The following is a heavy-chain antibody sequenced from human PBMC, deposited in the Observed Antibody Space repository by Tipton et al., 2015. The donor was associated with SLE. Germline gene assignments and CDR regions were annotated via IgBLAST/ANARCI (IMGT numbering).Heavy chain of an antibody. CDR2: INHSGST. D-gene: IGHD6-6*01. CDR3: ASRPDYFDY. CDR1: GGSFSGYY. V-gene: IGHV4-34*01. Sequence: TLSLTCAVYGGSFSGYYWSWIRQPPGKGLEWIGEINHSGSTNYNPSLKSRVTISVDTSKNQFSLKLSSVTAADTAVYYCASRPDYFDYWGQGTLVTVSS. J-gene: IGHJ4*02.